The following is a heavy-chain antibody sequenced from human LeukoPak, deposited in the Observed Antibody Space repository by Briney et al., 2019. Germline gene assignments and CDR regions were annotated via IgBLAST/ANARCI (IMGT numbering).Heavy chain of an antibody. Sequence: SVKVSCKASGSTFSSYAISWVRQAPGQGLEWMGRIFPIFGTANYAQKFQGRVTITTDESTSTDYMELSSLISEDTAVYYCARDRTTYFYDSSGSANAFEIWSQGTMVTVSS. CDR1: GSTFSSYA. D-gene: IGHD3-22*01. CDR3: ARDRTTYFYDSSGSANAFEI. J-gene: IGHJ3*02. CDR2: IFPIFGTA. V-gene: IGHV1-69*05.